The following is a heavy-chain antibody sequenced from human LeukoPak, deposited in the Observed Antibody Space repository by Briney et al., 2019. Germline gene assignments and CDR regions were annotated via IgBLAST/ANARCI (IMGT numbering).Heavy chain of an antibody. D-gene: IGHD2-2*01. CDR1: GYTFTGYY. CDR3: ARVGCTSTNCYPFDP. Sequence: GASVKVSCKASGYTFTGYYMHWVRQAPGQGLEWMGRINPNSGATNYAQKFQGRVTMTRDTSISTAYMELASLRSDDTAIYYCARVGCTSTNCYPFDPWGQGTPVIVSS. J-gene: IGHJ5*02. V-gene: IGHV1-2*06. CDR2: INPNSGAT.